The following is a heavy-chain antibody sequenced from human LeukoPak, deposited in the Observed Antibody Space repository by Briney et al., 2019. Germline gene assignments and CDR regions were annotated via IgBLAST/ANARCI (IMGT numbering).Heavy chain of an antibody. V-gene: IGHV3-23*01. CDR2: ISDNGAVT. CDR3: AKATGYLL. CDR1: GFSFSMYS. J-gene: IGHJ4*02. D-gene: IGHD1-14*01. Sequence: GGSLRLSCAASGFSFSMYSMSWIRQAPGKGLEWVSVISDNGAVTFYGDSVKGRFTISRDNSKNTLYLQMSSLRVEDTAVYYCAKATGYLLWGQGTLVTVSS.